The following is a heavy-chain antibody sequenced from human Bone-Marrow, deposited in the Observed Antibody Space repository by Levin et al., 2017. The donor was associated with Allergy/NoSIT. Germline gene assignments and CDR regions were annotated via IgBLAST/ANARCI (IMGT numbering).Heavy chain of an antibody. J-gene: IGHJ3*01. CDR3: AGDYYGSGRSWVAFDV. CDR1: GGSVGSGPFY. V-gene: IGHV4-61*03. D-gene: IGHD3-10*01. Sequence: PSETLSLTCNVFGGSVGSGPFYWNWLRQSPGKGLEWLGFVDGLGSTVYNPSPSLKSRVTISLDRSKEHFALRLSSVTTADTAVYYCAGDYYGSGRSWVAFDVWGQGTIVTVTS. CDR2: VDGLGST.